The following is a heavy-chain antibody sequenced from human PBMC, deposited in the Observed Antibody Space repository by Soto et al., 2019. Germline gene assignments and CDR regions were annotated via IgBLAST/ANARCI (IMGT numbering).Heavy chain of an antibody. CDR3: ARDVDTSMSAPLDY. J-gene: IGHJ4*02. D-gene: IGHD5-18*01. CDR2: INVGTGDT. V-gene: IGHV1-3*01. CDR1: GYTFTAYA. Sequence: ASVKVSCKASGYTFTAYAMDWVRQTPGQRLEWVGWINVGTGDTEYSQQFQGRVNITRDASARTLYMELSSLRSEDTAVYYCARDVDTSMSAPLDYWGQGSLVIVSS.